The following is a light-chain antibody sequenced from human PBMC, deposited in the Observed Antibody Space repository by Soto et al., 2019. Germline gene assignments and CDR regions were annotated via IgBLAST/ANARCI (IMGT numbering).Light chain of an antibody. CDR1: QTISRY. V-gene: IGKV1-39*01. Sequence: DIQMTQSPSSLSASVGDRVTITCRASQTISRYLNWYQQRPGKAPNLLIYSASSLQSGVPLRFSGSGSGTDFTLTISSLQPEDFATYYCLQDYRYPPWTFGQGTKVDIK. CDR2: SAS. J-gene: IGKJ1*01. CDR3: LQDYRYPPWT.